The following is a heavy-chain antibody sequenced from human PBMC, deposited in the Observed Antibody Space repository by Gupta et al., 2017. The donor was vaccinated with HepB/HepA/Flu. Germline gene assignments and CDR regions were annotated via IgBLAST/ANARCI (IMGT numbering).Heavy chain of an antibody. D-gene: IGHD3-16*01. Sequence: EVTKPGSSVKVSCKSSARPFSSYYISWVRQDPGQGLECMGRINPLLGIADYSHNFRGRVTFTADKSSSTAYMGLSSLRSEDTAGYYCAPLGDRMTMTWAWGQGTRGTVSS. CDR2: INPLLGIA. CDR1: ARPFSSYY. CDR3: APLGDRMTMTWA. J-gene: IGHJ5*02. V-gene: IGHV1-69*02.